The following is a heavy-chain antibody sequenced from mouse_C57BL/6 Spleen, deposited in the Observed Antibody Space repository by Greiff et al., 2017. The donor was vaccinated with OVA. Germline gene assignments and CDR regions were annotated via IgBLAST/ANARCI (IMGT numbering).Heavy chain of an antibody. CDR3: ASKTYYFDY. V-gene: IGHV3-6*01. J-gene: IGHJ2*01. CDR2: ISYDGSN. CDR1: GYSITSGYY. Sequence: EVQLQESGPGLVKPSQSLSLTCSVTGYSITSGYYWNWIRQFPGNKLEWMGYISYDGSNNYNPSLKNRISITRDTSKNQFFLKLNSVTTEDTATYYCASKTYYFDYWGQGTTLTVSS.